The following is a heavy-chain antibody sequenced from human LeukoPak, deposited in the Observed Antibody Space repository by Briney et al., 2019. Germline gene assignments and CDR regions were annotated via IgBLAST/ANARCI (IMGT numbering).Heavy chain of an antibody. CDR1: GFTFNSYW. CDR2: IGPDGSET. D-gene: IGHD4-17*01. J-gene: IGHJ5*02. V-gene: IGHV3-74*01. Sequence: PGGSLKLSCAASGFTFNSYWMHWVRQSPGKGLVWVSRIGPDGSETYYADSVKGRFTISRDNSKNTLYLQMNSLRAEDTAVYYCARGSYPYGDHGPNWFDPWGQGTLVTVSS. CDR3: ARGSYPYGDHGPNWFDP.